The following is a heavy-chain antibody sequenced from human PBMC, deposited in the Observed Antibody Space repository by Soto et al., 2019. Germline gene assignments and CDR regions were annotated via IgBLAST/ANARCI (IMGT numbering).Heavy chain of an antibody. D-gene: IGHD5-18*01. Sequence: SVKVSCKASGGTFSSYAISWVRQAPGQGLEWMGGIIPIFGTANYAQKFQGRVTITADESTSTAYMELSSLRSEDTAVYYCARDPRGYSYGYSWFDPWGQGTLVTVSS. CDR3: ARDPRGYSYGYSWFDP. CDR2: IIPIFGTA. CDR1: GGTFSSYA. J-gene: IGHJ5*02. V-gene: IGHV1-69*13.